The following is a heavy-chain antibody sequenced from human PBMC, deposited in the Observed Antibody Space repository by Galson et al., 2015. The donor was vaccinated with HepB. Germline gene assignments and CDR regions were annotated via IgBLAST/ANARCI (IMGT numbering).Heavy chain of an antibody. CDR3: ARVAWGSSLHS. Sequence: SLRLSCAASKFTFSSYAMYWVRQAPGKGLEWVAIISSDGRNKYYADSTKGRFTISRDNSKNTLYLQMNSLTTEDTAVYYCARVAWGSSLHSWCQGTLVTVSS. CDR2: ISSDGRNK. D-gene: IGHD3-16*01. V-gene: IGHV3-30*04. J-gene: IGHJ4*02. CDR1: KFTFSSYA.